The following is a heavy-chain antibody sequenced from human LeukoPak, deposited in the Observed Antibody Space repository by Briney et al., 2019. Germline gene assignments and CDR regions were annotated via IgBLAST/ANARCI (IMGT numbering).Heavy chain of an antibody. D-gene: IGHD3-10*01. CDR1: GFTFSGYG. J-gene: IGHJ4*02. V-gene: IGHV3-30*18. CDR2: ISYDGSHK. Sequence: PGGSLRLSCAASGFTFSGYGMHWVRLAPGKGLEWVAVISYDGSHKYYADSVQGRFTISRDNPKNTLYLQMNSLRAEDTAIYYCAKDRGFSYTSGSSELDYWGQGTLVTVSS. CDR3: AKDRGFSYTSGSSELDY.